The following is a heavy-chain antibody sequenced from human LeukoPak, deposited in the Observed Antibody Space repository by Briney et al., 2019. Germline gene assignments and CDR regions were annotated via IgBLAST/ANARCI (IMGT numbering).Heavy chain of an antibody. Sequence: PGGSLRLSCAASGFTFSSYSMNWVRQAPGKGLEWVSSISSSSSYIYYADSVKGRFTISGDNAKNSLYLQMNSLRAEDTAVYYCARRLRRENWFDPWGQGTLVTVSS. D-gene: IGHD4-17*01. J-gene: IGHJ5*02. CDR3: ARRLRRENWFDP. V-gene: IGHV3-21*01. CDR1: GFTFSSYS. CDR2: ISSSSSYI.